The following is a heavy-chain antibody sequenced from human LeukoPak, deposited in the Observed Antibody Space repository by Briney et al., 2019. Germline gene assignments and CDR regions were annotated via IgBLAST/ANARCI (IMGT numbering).Heavy chain of an antibody. Sequence: SETLSLTCTVSGVSISSSNSYWGWIRQPPGKGLEWIGSIYYSGNTYYNASLKSRVTISVDTSKNQFSLKLSSVTAADTAVYYCARDRQNSSSWYPYYFDYWGQGTLVTVSS. D-gene: IGHD6-13*01. CDR3: ARDRQNSSSWYPYYFDY. CDR1: GVSISSSNSY. J-gene: IGHJ4*02. V-gene: IGHV4-39*07. CDR2: IYYSGNT.